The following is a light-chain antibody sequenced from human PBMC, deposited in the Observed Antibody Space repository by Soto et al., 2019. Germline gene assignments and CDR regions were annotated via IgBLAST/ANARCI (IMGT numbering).Light chain of an antibody. Sequence: QSVLTQPASLSGSPRQSIPISCTGNSRYVAAYNSVSWYQQHPGKPHNLMLYDVANRPSGVSNRFSGYKSGNTASLTISGLQAEDEADYYCNSYTSSSTYVFGTGTKVTVL. J-gene: IGLJ1*01. V-gene: IGLV2-14*01. CDR2: DVA. CDR1: SRYVAAYNS. CDR3: NSYTSSSTYV.